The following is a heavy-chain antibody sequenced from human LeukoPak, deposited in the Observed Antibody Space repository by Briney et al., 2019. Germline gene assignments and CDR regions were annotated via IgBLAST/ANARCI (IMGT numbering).Heavy chain of an antibody. Sequence: SETLSLTCTVSGGSVSSGTYYWSWIRQPPGEGLEWIGYIYYSGSTNYNPSLKSRVTISVDTSKNQFSLKLSSVTAADTAVYYCARGPPREDVEMATGPAVGAFDIWGQGTMLTVSS. CDR1: GGSVSSGTYY. D-gene: IGHD5-24*01. CDR2: IYYSGST. V-gene: IGHV4-61*01. J-gene: IGHJ3*02. CDR3: ARGPPREDVEMATGPAVGAFDI.